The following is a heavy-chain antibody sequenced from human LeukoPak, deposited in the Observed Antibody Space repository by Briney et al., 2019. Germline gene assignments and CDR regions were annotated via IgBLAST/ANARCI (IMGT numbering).Heavy chain of an antibody. CDR1: GGSFSGYY. J-gene: IGHJ5*02. D-gene: IGHD6-19*01. CDR2: INHSGST. Sequence: SETLSLTCAVYGGSFSGYYWSWIHQPPGKGLEWIGEINHSGSTNYNPSLKSRVTISVDTSKNQFSLKLSSVTAADTAVYYCARGLRRGSGWYVPNWFDPWGQGTLVAVSS. V-gene: IGHV4-34*01. CDR3: ARGLRRGSGWYVPNWFDP.